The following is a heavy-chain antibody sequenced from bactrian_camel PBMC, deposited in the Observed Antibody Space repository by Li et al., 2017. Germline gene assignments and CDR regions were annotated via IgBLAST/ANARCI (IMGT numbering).Heavy chain of an antibody. D-gene: IGHD1*01. CDR2: IDPSGHAT. CDR3: GTNEGNWAFNT. V-gene: IGHV3S35*01. J-gene: IGHJ4*01. Sequence: DVQLVESGGGLVQPGGSLRLSCRASGFTFSTVAMTWVRQAPGRGLEWVSNIDPSGHATYYGDSVQGRFTISRDNAKSTLYLEMTNPALDDAAVYYCGTNEGNWAFNTWGQGTQVTVS. CDR1: GFTFSTVA.